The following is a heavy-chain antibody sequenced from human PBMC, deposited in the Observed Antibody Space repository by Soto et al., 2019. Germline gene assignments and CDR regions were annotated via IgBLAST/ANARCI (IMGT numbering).Heavy chain of an antibody. CDR2: ISYDGSNK. CDR3: ARDRFASSWSYFDY. CDR1: GFTFSGSA. V-gene: IGHV3-30-3*01. Sequence: QVQLVESGGGVVQPGRSLRLSCAASGFTFSGSAIHWVRQAPGKGLEWVAVISYDGSNKYYADSVKGRFTISRDNSKNTQFLQVNSLTAEDTAVYYFARDRFASSWSYFDYWGQGTLVTVSS. J-gene: IGHJ4*02. D-gene: IGHD6-13*01.